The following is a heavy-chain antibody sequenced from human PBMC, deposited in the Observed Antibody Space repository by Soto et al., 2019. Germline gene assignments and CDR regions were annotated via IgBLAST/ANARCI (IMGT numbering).Heavy chain of an antibody. V-gene: IGHV3-23*05. CDR2: IDKSGGDT. CDR1: GFTFTNYL. D-gene: IGHD3-9*01. CDR3: AIYSYFQCYDYY. J-gene: IGHJ6*01. Sequence: PGGSLTLSCAASGFTFTNYLMTWVRQAPGKGLEWVSSIDKSGGDTYYADSVKGRLIISRDNSKNTLYLQMNGLRAEDTALDYRAIYSYFQCYDYY.